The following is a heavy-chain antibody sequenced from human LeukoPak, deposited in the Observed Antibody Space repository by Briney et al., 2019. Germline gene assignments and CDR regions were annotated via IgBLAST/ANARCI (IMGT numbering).Heavy chain of an antibody. V-gene: IGHV1-18*01. J-gene: IGHJ3*02. CDR2: INTKNGDT. CDR1: GYTFTSHG. D-gene: IGHD3-10*01. Sequence: GASVKVSCKASGYTFTSHGITWVRQAPGQGLEWMGWINTKNGDTNYAQKVQGRVTMTADTSTSTAYMELRSLRSDDTAVYYCARHYDAGKDDAFHIWGQGTMVTVSS. CDR3: ARHYDAGKDDAFHI.